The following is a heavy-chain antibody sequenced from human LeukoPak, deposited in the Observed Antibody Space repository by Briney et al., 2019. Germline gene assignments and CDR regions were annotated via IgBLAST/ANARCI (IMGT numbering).Heavy chain of an antibody. J-gene: IGHJ3*02. CDR3: ASRTMGAFDI. CDR2: IYHSGST. Sequence: PSETLSLTCTVSGYSISSGYYWGWIRQPPGKGLEWIGSIYHSGSTYCNPSPKSRVTISVDTSKNQFSLKLSSVTAADTAVYYCASRTMGAFDIWGQGTMVTVSS. CDR1: GYSISSGYY. V-gene: IGHV4-38-2*02. D-gene: IGHD3-10*01.